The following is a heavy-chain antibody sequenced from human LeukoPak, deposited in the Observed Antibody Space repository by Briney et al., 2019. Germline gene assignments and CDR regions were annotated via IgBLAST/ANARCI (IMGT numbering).Heavy chain of an antibody. CDR3: ARSPGDSYYYGLDV. J-gene: IGHJ6*04. CDR2: MNPNNGGT. D-gene: IGHD7-27*01. CDR1: GYTFTGYY. Sequence: ASVKVSCKASGYTFTGYYLHWVRQAPGQGLEWMGWMNPNNGGTNYAQKFQGWVPMTRDTSISTAYMELSRLRSDDTAVYYCARSPGDSYYYGLDVWGKGTTVTVSS. V-gene: IGHV1-2*04.